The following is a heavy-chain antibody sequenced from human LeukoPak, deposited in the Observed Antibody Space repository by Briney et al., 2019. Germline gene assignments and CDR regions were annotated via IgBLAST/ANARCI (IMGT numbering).Heavy chain of an antibody. D-gene: IGHD6-19*01. CDR3: ARIHSSGWGDY. CDR2: IDWDDDK. Sequence: SGPTLLYPPQTLTLTSAFSGVALSTSGMCGSWSRQPPVKALEWLARIDWDDDKYYSPSLQTRLTISKDTSKNQVVLTMPNMDPADTATYYCARIHSSGWGDYWGQGTLVTVSS. V-gene: IGHV2-70*11. CDR1: GVALSTSGMC. J-gene: IGHJ4*02.